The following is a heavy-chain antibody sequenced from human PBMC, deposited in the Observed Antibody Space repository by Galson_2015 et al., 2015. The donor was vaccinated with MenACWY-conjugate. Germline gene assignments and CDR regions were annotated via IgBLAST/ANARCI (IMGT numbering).Heavy chain of an antibody. CDR3: VREGYCFYC. CDR1: GDSVSSHSAA. V-gene: IGHV6-1*01. CDR2: THYRAKWYN. Sequence: CAISGDSVSSHSAAWNWFRQSPSRGLAWLGKTHYRAKWYNDYAVSVQSRITINPDTSNNQFSLQLNSVTPDDTAVYYCVREGYCFYCWGQGTLVPVTS. J-gene: IGHJ4*02.